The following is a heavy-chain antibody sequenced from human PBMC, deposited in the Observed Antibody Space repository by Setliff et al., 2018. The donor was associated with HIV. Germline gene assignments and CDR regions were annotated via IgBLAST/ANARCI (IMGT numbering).Heavy chain of an antibody. CDR3: AREINTLQGEWFDP. V-gene: IGHV3-23*01. Sequence: HPGGSLRLSCTASGFRFSNYAMTWVRQAPGKGLEWVATIGGVGFVSTYYADSVKGRFTISRDNSNNTLSLQMNSLRAEDTALYYCAREINTLQGEWFDPRGQGTLVTVSS. CDR1: GFRFSNYA. J-gene: IGHJ5*02. CDR2: IGGVGFVST. D-gene: IGHD3-16*01.